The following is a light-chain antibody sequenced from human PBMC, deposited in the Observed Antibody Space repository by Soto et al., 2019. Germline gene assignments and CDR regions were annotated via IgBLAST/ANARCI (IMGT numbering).Light chain of an antibody. CDR1: QSVSASY. CDR2: GAS. CDR3: QQYGSSGT. Sequence: ENVLTQSPGTLSLSPGESATLSCRASQSVSASYLVWYQQKPGQAPRLLIYGASTRATGIPDRFSGSGSGTDFTLTISRLEPEDFAVYYCQQYGSSGTFGQGTKV. J-gene: IGKJ1*01. V-gene: IGKV3-20*01.